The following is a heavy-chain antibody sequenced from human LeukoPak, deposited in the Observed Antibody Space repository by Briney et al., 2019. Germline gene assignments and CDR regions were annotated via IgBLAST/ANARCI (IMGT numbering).Heavy chain of an antibody. V-gene: IGHV3-23*01. CDR3: AKSWNYYDSSGDDALDI. CDR2: ISGSGIST. Sequence: GGSLRLSCAASGFSFSSYGMSWVRQAPGKGLEWVSGISGSGISTYYADSVKGRFTISRDNSKNTLYLQMNSLRVEDTAVYYCAKSWNYYDSSGDDALDIWGQGTMVTVSS. D-gene: IGHD3-22*01. CDR1: GFSFSSYG. J-gene: IGHJ3*02.